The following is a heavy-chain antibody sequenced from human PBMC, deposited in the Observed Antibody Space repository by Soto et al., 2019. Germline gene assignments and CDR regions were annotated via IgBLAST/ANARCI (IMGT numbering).Heavy chain of an antibody. CDR1: SGSISSSNW. D-gene: IGHD3-10*01. V-gene: IGHV4-4*02. Sequence: SETLSLTCAVSSGSISSSNWWSWVRQPPGKGLEWIGEIYHSGSTNYNPSLKSRVTISVDKSKNQFSLKLSSVTAADTAVYYCARDSGGSGPHFDYWGQGTLVTVSS. CDR3: ARDSGGSGPHFDY. J-gene: IGHJ4*02. CDR2: IYHSGST.